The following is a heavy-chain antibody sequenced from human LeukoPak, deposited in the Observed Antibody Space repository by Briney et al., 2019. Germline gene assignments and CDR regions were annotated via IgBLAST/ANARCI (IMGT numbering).Heavy chain of an antibody. J-gene: IGHJ5*02. CDR1: GFTFGTYD. Sequence: GGSLRLSCTASGFTFGTYDMSWVRQAPGKGLEWVSTVRVNGRSTYYADSVKGRFTISRDNSKNTLYLQMNSLRAEDTAVYYCAKEGSRQDGSLFDPWGQGTLVTVSS. CDR3: AKEGSRQDGSLFDP. D-gene: IGHD5-24*01. CDR2: VRVNGRST. V-gene: IGHV3-23*01.